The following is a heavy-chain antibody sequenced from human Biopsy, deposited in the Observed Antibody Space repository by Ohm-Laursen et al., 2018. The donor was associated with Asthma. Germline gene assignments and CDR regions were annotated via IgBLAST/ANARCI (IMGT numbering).Heavy chain of an antibody. Sequence: SLRLSCTASGFSFSDYFMTWMRQPPGKGLEWVGSISSSGSTKYPSESILGRYTMSRDNAQRSMTLEVHSLRAEDTAVYYCARAYGGSFFSGAFDIWGQGTMVTVSS. D-gene: IGHD4-23*01. V-gene: IGHV3-11*01. CDR3: ARAYGGSFFSGAFDI. CDR1: GFSFSDYF. J-gene: IGHJ3*02. CDR2: ISSSGSTK.